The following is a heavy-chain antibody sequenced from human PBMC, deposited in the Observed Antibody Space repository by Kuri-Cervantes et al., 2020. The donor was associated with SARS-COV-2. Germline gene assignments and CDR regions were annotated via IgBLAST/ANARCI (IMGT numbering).Heavy chain of an antibody. CDR1: GGSIGSNSYY. CDR3: AREDLSVVVLAAFFDY. CDR2: NYYSGST. Sequence: SETLSLTCTVSGGSIGSNSYYWGWIRQHPGKGLEWIGSNYYSGSTYYNPALKSRVTISVDTSKNQFPLKLSSVTAADTAVCYCAREDLSVVVLAAFFDYWGQGTLVTVSS. V-gene: IGHV4-39*06. J-gene: IGHJ4*02. D-gene: IGHD2-2*01.